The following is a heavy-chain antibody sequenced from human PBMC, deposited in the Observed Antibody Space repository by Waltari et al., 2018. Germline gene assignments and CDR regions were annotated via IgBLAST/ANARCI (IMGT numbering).Heavy chain of an antibody. CDR3: AREALYDFWSGYPDY. CDR2: INQDGSEK. Sequence: EVQLVESGGGLVQPGGSLRLSCATSGFSFINYAMTWVRQAPGKGLEWVAYINQDGSEKYYVDSVKGRFTISRDNAKNSLYLQMNSLRAEDTAVYYCAREALYDFWSGYPDYWGQGTLVTVSS. D-gene: IGHD3-3*01. CDR1: GFSFINYA. J-gene: IGHJ4*02. V-gene: IGHV3-7*01.